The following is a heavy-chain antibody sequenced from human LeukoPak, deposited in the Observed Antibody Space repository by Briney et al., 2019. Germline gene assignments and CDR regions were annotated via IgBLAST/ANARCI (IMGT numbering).Heavy chain of an antibody. CDR3: ARVEINSSSRFPGAFDS. Sequence: PSETLSLTCTVSGGSISSSSYDWGGIRQPPGRGLEGFGSIYYSGSTYYNPSLKSRATISVDTAKSQFSLKLSSVPAADTAVYYCARVEINSSSRFPGAFDSWGQGTMVTVSA. J-gene: IGHJ3*02. CDR1: GGSISSSSYD. D-gene: IGHD6-13*01. V-gene: IGHV4-39*07. CDR2: IYYSGST.